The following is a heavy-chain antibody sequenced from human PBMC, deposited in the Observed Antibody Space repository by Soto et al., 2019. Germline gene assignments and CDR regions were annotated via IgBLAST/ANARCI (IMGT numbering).Heavy chain of an antibody. J-gene: IGHJ4*02. CDR2: ISGSGGST. V-gene: IGHV3-23*01. D-gene: IGHD5-12*01. CDR1: GFTFSNYA. CDR3: AKDDSGYDLPKFFDY. Sequence: GGSLRLSCVASGFTFSNYAMSWVRQVPGRGLEWVSAISGSGGSTYYADSVKGRFTISRDNSKNTLYLQMNSLRAEDTAVYYCAKDDSGYDLPKFFDYWGQGTLVTVSS.